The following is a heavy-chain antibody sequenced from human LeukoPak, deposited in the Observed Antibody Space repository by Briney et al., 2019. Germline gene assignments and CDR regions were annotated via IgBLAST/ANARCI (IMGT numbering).Heavy chain of an antibody. V-gene: IGHV3-30-3*01. CDR3: ARASTI. Sequence: GGSLSPSCAAPGFTLSTYAIPWVRKAPGKGLEWVAVISYDGSNKYYADSVKGRFTISRDNSKNTLYLQMNSLRAEDTAVYYCARASTIWGQGTMVTVSS. J-gene: IGHJ3*02. CDR2: ISYDGSNK. CDR1: GFTLSTYA.